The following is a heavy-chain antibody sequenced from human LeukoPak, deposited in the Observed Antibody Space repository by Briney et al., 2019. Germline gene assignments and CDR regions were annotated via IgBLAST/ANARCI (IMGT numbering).Heavy chain of an antibody. Sequence: SETLSLTCTVSGGSISSYYWSWIRQPPGKGLEWIGYIYYSGSTNYNPSLKSRVTISVDTSKNLFSLKLSSVTAADTAVYYCARGRITMIFDYWGQGTLVTVSS. CDR1: GGSISSYY. CDR2: IYYSGST. D-gene: IGHD3-22*01. V-gene: IGHV4-59*01. CDR3: ARGRITMIFDY. J-gene: IGHJ4*02.